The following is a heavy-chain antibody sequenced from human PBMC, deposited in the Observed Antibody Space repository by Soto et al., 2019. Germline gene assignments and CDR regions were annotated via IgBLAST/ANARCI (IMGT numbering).Heavy chain of an antibody. J-gene: IGHJ5*02. V-gene: IGHV4-34*01. CDR2: INHSGSA. Sequence: SETLSLTCAVYGGSFSGYYWSWIRQPPGKGLEWIGEINHSGSANYNPYLKSRVTISVDTSKNQFSLKLSSVTAADKAVYYCARGGNYYDSSGYYQNWFDPWGQGTLVTVSS. D-gene: IGHD3-22*01. CDR3: ARGGNYYDSSGYYQNWFDP. CDR1: GGSFSGYY.